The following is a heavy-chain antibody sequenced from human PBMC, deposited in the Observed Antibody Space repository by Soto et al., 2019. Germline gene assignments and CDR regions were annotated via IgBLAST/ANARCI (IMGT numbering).Heavy chain of an antibody. J-gene: IGHJ6*02. Sequence: QVQLQESGPGLVKSSETLSLTCTVSGGSVSSGGYSWTWLRPPPGQGLVGIGYGHRSGTTNYNPSAASRVTTSVNTSKNQLSLKLTSVTAADKAVYYCAGVLVWFEELTYERGYGYYGMDVWGQGTTVTVSS. CDR1: GGSVSSGGYS. D-gene: IGHD3-10*01. CDR3: AGVLVWFEELTYERGYGYYGMDV. CDR2: GHRSGTT. V-gene: IGHV4-61*08.